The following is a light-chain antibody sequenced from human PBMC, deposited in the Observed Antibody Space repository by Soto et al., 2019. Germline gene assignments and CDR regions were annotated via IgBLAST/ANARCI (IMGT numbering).Light chain of an antibody. CDR2: DVS. V-gene: IGLV2-14*01. CDR1: SSDVGGYNY. Sequence: QSALTQPASVSGSPGQSITISCTGTSSDVGGYNYVSWYQQHPGKAPKLMIYDVSNRPSGVSNRFSGSKSGNTASLTISGHQAEDEADYYCSSYTTSSVIIGGGTKVTVL. CDR3: SSYTTSSVI. J-gene: IGLJ2*01.